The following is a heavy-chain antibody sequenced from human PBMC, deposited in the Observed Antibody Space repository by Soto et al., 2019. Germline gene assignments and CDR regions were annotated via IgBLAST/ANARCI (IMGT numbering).Heavy chain of an antibody. J-gene: IGHJ6*03. CDR3: ARAPILLLWFGELSFLSPHRSSYMDV. V-gene: IGHV4-34*01. D-gene: IGHD3-10*01. CDR1: GGSFSGYY. CDR2: INHSGST. Sequence: SETLSLTCAVYGGSFSGYYWSWIRQPPGKGLEWIGEINHSGSTNYNPSLKSRVTISVDTSKNQFSLKLSSVTAADTAVYYCARAPILLLWFGELSFLSPHRSSYMDVWGKGTTVTAP.